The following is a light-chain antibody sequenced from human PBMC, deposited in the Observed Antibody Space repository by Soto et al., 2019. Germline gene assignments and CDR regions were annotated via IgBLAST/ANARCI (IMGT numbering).Light chain of an antibody. CDR2: SND. V-gene: IGLV1-44*01. J-gene: IGLJ1*01. CDR1: GSNIGRNT. CDR3: AAWDDTLNNYV. Sequence: QSALPQPPSASGTPGQKVTISCSGSGSNIGRNTANWYRQLPGTAPKLLIFSNDLRASGVPDRFSGSNSGTSASLVISGLQSEDEADYFCAAWDDTLNNYVFGTGTKVTVL.